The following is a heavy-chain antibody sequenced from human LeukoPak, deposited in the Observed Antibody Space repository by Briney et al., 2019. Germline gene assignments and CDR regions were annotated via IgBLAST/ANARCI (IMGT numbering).Heavy chain of an antibody. CDR2: INLSGGST. J-gene: IGHJ4*02. D-gene: IGHD2-2*01. Sequence: GASVTVSCKAPRYTFTGYYMHWVRQAPGQGLEWMGIINLSGGSTSYAQKFQGRVTMTRDTSTSTVYMELSSLRTEDTAVYYCARGFQVPAAVPSHFDYWGQGTLVTVSS. CDR3: ARGFQVPAAVPSHFDY. V-gene: IGHV1-46*01. CDR1: RYTFTGYY.